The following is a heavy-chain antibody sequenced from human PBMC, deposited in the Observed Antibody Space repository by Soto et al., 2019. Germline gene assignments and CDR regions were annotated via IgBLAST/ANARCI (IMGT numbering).Heavy chain of an antibody. CDR2: IYYSGST. V-gene: IGHV4-59*12. CDR3: ARGNSTKITSTSDNDMHF. D-gene: IGHD1-7*01. Sequence: ASETLSLTCTVSGGSISSYYWSWIRQPPGKGLEWIGYIYYSGSTNYNPSLKSRVTISVDTSKNQFSLKLSSVTAADTAVYYCARGNSTKITSTSDNDMHFRGDGTTITVS. CDR1: GGSISSYY. J-gene: IGHJ6*02.